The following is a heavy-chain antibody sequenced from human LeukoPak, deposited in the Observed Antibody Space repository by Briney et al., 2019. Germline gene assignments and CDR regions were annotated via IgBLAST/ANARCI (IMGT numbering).Heavy chain of an antibody. V-gene: IGHV1-18*04. Sequence: GASVKVSCKASGYTFTGYYMHWVRQAPGQGLEWMGWISAYNGNTDYAQKLQGRVTMTTDTSTSTAYMELRSLRSDDTAVYYCARGDFDWLLWGPWGQGTLVTVSS. D-gene: IGHD3-9*01. CDR3: ARGDFDWLLWGP. CDR1: GYTFTGYY. J-gene: IGHJ5*02. CDR2: ISAYNGNT.